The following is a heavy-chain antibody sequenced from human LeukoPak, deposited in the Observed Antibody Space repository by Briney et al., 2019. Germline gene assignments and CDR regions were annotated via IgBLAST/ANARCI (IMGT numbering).Heavy chain of an antibody. Sequence: GGSLRLSCAASGFTFSSYGMPWVRQAPGKGLEWVAVIWYDGSNKYYADSVKGRFTISRDNSKNTLYLQMNSLRAEDTAVYYCTTQTTYCYDSRNFDYWGQGTLVTVSS. J-gene: IGHJ4*02. D-gene: IGHD3-22*01. CDR3: TTQTTYCYDSRNFDY. V-gene: IGHV3-33*01. CDR1: GFTFSSYG. CDR2: IWYDGSNK.